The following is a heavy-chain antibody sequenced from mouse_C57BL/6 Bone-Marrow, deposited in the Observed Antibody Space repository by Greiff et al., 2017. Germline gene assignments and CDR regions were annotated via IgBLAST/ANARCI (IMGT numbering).Heavy chain of an antibody. D-gene: IGHD1-1*01. CDR2: ISNGGGRT. CDR3: ARHGITGGYFDY. J-gene: IGHJ2*01. V-gene: IGHV5-12*01. Sequence: EVKLMESGGGLVQPGGSLKLSCAASGFTFSDYYMYWVRQTPEKRLEWVAYISNGGGRTYYPDTVKGRFTISRDNAKNTLYLQMSRLKSEDTAMYDCARHGITGGYFDYWGQGTTLTVSS. CDR1: GFTFSDYY.